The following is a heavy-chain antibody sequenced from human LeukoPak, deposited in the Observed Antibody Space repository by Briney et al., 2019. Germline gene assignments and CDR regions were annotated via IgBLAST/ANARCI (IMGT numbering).Heavy chain of an antibody. CDR1: GFTFSDYY. D-gene: IGHD1-1*01. CDR2: ISRSSRHV. V-gene: IGHV3-11*06. Sequence: GGSLRLSCAASGFTFSDYYMSWIRQAPGKGLEWVSSISRSSRHVYYAGSVKGRFTISRDNAKDSLYLQMNSLRAEDMAVYFCVRDLMGSGSTTAYLHHWGQGTLVTVSS. J-gene: IGHJ1*01. CDR3: VRDLMGSGSTTAYLHH.